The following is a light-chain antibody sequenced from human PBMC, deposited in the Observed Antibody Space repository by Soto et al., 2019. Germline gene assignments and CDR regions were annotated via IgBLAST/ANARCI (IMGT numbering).Light chain of an antibody. CDR1: SPNIGSNI. V-gene: IGLV1-44*01. J-gene: IGLJ3*02. Sequence: QAVVTQPPSASGTPGQRVTISCSGSSPNIGSNIVNWYQQLPGTAPKLLIYSDNQRPSGVPDRFSGSKSDTSASLAISGLQSEDEAHYYCAAWDDSLNGWVFGGGTKLTVL. CDR3: AAWDDSLNGWV. CDR2: SDN.